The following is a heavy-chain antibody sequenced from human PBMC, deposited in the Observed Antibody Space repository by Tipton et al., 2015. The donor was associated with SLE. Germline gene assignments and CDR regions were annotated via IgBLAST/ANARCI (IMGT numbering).Heavy chain of an antibody. V-gene: IGHV3-30-3*01. CDR2: ISYDGSNK. CDR1: GFTFSSYA. J-gene: IGHJ3*02. D-gene: IGHD5-12*01. Sequence: SLRLSCAASGFTFSSYAMHWVRQAPGKGLEWVAVISYDGSNKYYADSVKGRFTISRDNSKNTLYLQMNSLRAEDTAVYYCPRDPRYGGYSDAFDIWGQGTMVTVSS. CDR3: PRDPRYGGYSDAFDI.